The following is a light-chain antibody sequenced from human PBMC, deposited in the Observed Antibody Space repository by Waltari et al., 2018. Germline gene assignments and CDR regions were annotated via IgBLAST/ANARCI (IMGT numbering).Light chain of an antibody. CDR3: QQYYSTPLT. CDR2: WAS. J-gene: IGKJ4*01. Sequence: DIVMTQSPDSLAVSLGERATINCKSSQNVLYDSNNKNYFAWYQQKPGQPPKLLMYWASTRESGVPDRFSGSGSGTDFTLTISSLQAEYVAVYYCQQYYSTPLTFGGGTKVEIK. V-gene: IGKV4-1*01. CDR1: QNVLYDSNNKNY.